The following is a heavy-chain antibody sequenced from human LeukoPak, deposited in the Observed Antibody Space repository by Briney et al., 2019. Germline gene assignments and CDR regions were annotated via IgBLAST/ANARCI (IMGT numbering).Heavy chain of an antibody. V-gene: IGHV1-46*01. CDR3: ARGLLWFGELKGTIDY. Sequence: ASVKVSCTASGYTFTSYYMHWVRQAPGQGLEWMGIINPSGGSTSYAQKFQGRVTMTRDTSISTAYMELSRLRSDDTAVYYCARGLLWFGELKGTIDYWGQGTLVTVSS. CDR1: GYTFTSYY. J-gene: IGHJ4*02. CDR2: INPSGGST. D-gene: IGHD3-10*01.